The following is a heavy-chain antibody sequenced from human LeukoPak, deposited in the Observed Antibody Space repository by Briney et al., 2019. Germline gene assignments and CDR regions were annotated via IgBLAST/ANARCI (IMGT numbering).Heavy chain of an antibody. J-gene: IGHJ4*02. CDR2: IKGDGIST. Sequence: GGSLRLSCAASGFDFSSNWMHWVRHAPGQGLVWVSRIKGDGISTNYADSVKGRFTISRDIAKNTLYLQMNSLRVEDTAVYFCARDWVYKIDYWGRGTLVTVSS. CDR3: ARDWVYKIDY. CDR1: GFDFSSNW. V-gene: IGHV3-74*01. D-gene: IGHD5-24*01.